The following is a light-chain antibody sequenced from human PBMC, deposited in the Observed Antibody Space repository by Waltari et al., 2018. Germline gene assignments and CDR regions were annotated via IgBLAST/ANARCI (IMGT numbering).Light chain of an antibody. V-gene: IGKV3-20*01. CDR1: QSVSSSY. CDR3: QQYGSTWT. Sequence: EIVLTQSRGTLSLSPGDRATLSCRSSQSVSSSYLAWYQQKPGQAPRLLIYGASSRATGIPDRFSGSGSGTDFTLTISRLEPEDFAVYYCQQYGSTWTFGQGTKVEIK. CDR2: GAS. J-gene: IGKJ1*01.